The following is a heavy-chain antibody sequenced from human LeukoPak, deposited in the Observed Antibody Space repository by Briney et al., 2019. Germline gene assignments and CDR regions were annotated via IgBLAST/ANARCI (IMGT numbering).Heavy chain of an antibody. Sequence: GASVKVSCKASGGTFSSYAISWVRQAPGQGLEWMGGIIPIFGTANYAQKFQGRVTITADESTSTAYMELSSLRSEDTAVHYCARLGGATIDYWGQGTLVTVSS. V-gene: IGHV1-69*13. CDR3: ARLGGATIDY. CDR2: IIPIFGTA. D-gene: IGHD1-26*01. J-gene: IGHJ4*02. CDR1: GGTFSSYA.